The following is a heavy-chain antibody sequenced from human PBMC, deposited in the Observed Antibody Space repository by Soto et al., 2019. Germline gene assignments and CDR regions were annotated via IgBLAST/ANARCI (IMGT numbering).Heavy chain of an antibody. D-gene: IGHD3-22*01. V-gene: IGHV4-39*01. CDR1: GGSISSSSYY. J-gene: IGHJ4*02. CDR2: IYYSGST. CDR3: ARASSGYWAFDY. Sequence: QLQLQESGPGLVKPSETLSLTCTVSGGSISSSSYYWGWIRQPPGKGLEWIGSIYYSGSTYYNPSLKSRVTLSVDTSKNQFPLKLSSVTAADTAVYYCARASSGYWAFDYWGQGTLVTVSS.